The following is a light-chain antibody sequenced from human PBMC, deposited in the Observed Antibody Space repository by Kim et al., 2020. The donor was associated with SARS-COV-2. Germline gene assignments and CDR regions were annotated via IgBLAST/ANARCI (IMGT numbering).Light chain of an antibody. Sequence: ATSNCKSSQSVLYSSNNKNYLAWYQQKPGQPPKLLIYWASTRESGVSDRFSGSGSGTDFTLTISSLQAEDVAVYYCQQYYSTPLTFGGGTKVDIK. V-gene: IGKV4-1*01. CDR1: QSVLYSSNNKNY. CDR3: QQYYSTPLT. J-gene: IGKJ4*01. CDR2: WAS.